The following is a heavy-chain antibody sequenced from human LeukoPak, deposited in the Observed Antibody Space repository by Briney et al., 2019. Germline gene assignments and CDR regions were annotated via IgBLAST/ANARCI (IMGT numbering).Heavy chain of an antibody. CDR1: GYTFTSYY. V-gene: IGHV1-46*01. D-gene: IGHD3-3*01. CDR3: AREGPLSYDFLIGYYTGISSYGMDV. Sequence: ASVKVSCKASGYTFTSYYMHWVRQAPGQGLEWMGIINPSGGSTSYAQKFQGRVTMTRDTSTSTVYMELSSLRSEDTAVYYCAREGPLSYDFLIGYYTGISSYGMDVWGQGTTVTVSS. CDR2: INPSGGST. J-gene: IGHJ6*02.